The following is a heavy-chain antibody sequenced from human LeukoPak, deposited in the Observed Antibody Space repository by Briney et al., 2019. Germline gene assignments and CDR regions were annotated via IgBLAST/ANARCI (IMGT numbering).Heavy chain of an antibody. CDR1: GGSISPYY. D-gene: IGHD6-13*01. V-gene: IGHV4-59*01. J-gene: IGHJ4*02. CDR3: ARAGSSWSTGYYFDY. Sequence: SETLSLTCTVSGGSISPYYWTWIRQPPGKGLEWIGFIYYTGTTNCNPSLKSRVTISADTSKNQFSLKLSSVTAADTAVYYCARAGSSWSTGYYFDYWGQGTLVTVSS. CDR2: IYYTGTT.